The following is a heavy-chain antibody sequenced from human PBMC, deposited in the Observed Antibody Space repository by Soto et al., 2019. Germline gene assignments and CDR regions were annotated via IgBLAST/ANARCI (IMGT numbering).Heavy chain of an antibody. J-gene: IGHJ4*02. Sequence: QITLKESGPTLVKPTQTLTLTCTFSGFSVSTSGECVGWIRQPPGKALEWLAHIYWDGDERYSPSLKSRITFPKDTSKHQVVLRMTNTHPVDTATSYRAHRIERRDVHDFEYWGQGTLVTVSS. V-gene: IGHV2-5*02. D-gene: IGHD1-1*01. CDR1: GFSVSTSGEC. CDR3: AHRIERRDVHDFEY. CDR2: IYWDGDE.